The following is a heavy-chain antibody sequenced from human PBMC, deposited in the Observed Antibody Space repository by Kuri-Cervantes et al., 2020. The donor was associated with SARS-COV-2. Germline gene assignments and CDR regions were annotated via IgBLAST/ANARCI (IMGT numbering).Heavy chain of an antibody. CDR1: GFTFSSYS. D-gene: IGHD3-3*01. CDR3: ARDSKSITIFGVVPYGMDV. CDR2: ISSSSSTI. Sequence: GESLKISCAASGFTFSSYSMNWVRQAPGKGLEWVSYISSSSSTIYYADSVKGRFTISRDNAKNSLYLQMNSLRDEDTAVYYCARDSKSITIFGVVPYGMDVWGQETTVTVSS. J-gene: IGHJ6*02. V-gene: IGHV3-48*02.